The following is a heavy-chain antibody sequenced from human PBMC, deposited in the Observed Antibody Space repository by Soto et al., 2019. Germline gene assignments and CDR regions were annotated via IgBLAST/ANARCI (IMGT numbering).Heavy chain of an antibody. CDR3: ARGGDCSSTSCYGRFDP. CDR2: MNPNSGNT. V-gene: IGHV1-8*01. Sequence: ASVKVSCKASGYTFTSYDINWVRQATGQGLEWMGWMNPNSGNTGYAQKFQGRVTMTRNTSISTAYMELSSLRSEDTAVYYCARGGDCSSTSCYGRFDPWGQGTLVTVSS. J-gene: IGHJ5*02. CDR1: GYTFTSYD. D-gene: IGHD2-2*01.